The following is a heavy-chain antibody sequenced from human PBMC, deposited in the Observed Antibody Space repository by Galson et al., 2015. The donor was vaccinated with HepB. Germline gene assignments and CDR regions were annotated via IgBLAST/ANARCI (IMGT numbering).Heavy chain of an antibody. V-gene: IGHV3-21*01. J-gene: IGHJ6*02. CDR2: ISSSSSYI. Sequence: SLRLSCAASGFTFSSYSMNWVRQAPGKGLEWVSSISSSSSYIYYADSVKGRFTISRDNAKNSLYLQMNSLRAEDTAVYYCARDVYSPYYDFWSGYLGYYYGMDVWGQGTTVTVSS. D-gene: IGHD3-3*01. CDR3: ARDVYSPYYDFWSGYLGYYYGMDV. CDR1: GFTFSSYS.